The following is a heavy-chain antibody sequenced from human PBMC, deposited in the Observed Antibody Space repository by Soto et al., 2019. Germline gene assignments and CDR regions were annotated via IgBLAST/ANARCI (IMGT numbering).Heavy chain of an antibody. CDR3: AREYSTSSGRAFDI. CDR2: IDTSSSVI. V-gene: IGHV3-48*02. CDR1: GFTFSFYT. D-gene: IGHD6-6*01. J-gene: IGHJ3*02. Sequence: GGSLRLSCAASGFTFSFYTMNWVRQAPGRGLEWISYIDTSSSVIFYVDSVKGRFTVSRDNGKNSLDLQMNSLRDEDTAVYYCAREYSTSSGRAFDIWGQGTMVTVSS.